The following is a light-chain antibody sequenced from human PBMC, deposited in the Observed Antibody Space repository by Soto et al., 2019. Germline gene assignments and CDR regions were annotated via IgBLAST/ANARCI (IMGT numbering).Light chain of an antibody. J-gene: IGKJ1*01. CDR1: QSISSW. Sequence: DIQMTQSPSTLSASVGDGVTITCRASQSISSWLAWYQQKPGKAPKFLIHKASSLESGVPSRFSGSGSGTEFTLTISSLQTDDFATYFCQQYNSPPWTFGQGTKVEIK. CDR2: KAS. CDR3: QQYNSPPWT. V-gene: IGKV1-5*03.